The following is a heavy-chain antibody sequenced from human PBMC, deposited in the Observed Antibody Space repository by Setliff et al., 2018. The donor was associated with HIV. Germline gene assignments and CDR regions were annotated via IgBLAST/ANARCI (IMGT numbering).Heavy chain of an antibody. Sequence: SVKVSCKASGDTSSTYAINWVRQAPGQGLEWMGQFIPILDITNYAQKFQGRVTITADKSTNTMYMEMTSLTSEDTAVYYRAGPRGDEAFDIWGQGTMVTVSS. CDR3: AGPRGDEAFDI. CDR2: FIPILDIT. CDR1: GDTSSTYA. V-gene: IGHV1-69*10. J-gene: IGHJ3*02. D-gene: IGHD3-10*01.